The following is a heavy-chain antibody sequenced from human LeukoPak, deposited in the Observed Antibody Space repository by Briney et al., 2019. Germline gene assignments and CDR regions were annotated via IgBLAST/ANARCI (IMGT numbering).Heavy chain of an antibody. V-gene: IGHV4-38-2*02. J-gene: IGHJ4*02. CDR3: ARQEELFIN. CDR1: GYSISSGYH. CDR2: IYHSGST. Sequence: SETLSLTCTVSGYSISSGYHWGWIRQPPGKGLEWIGSIYHSGSTYYNPSLKSRVTISVDTSKNQFSLKLRSVTAADTAVYYCARQEELFINWGQGTLVTVSS. D-gene: IGHD3-10*01.